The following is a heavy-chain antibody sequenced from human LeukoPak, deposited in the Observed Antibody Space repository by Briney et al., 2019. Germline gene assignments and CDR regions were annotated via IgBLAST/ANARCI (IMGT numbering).Heavy chain of an antibody. CDR3: ARALRAVRGYYFDY. J-gene: IGHJ4*02. V-gene: IGHV3-30*03. CDR2: ISYDGNNR. D-gene: IGHD3-10*01. Sequence: GGSLRLSRAASGFTFSGYGMNWVRQSPGKGLEWVAAISYDGNNRYYRDSVKGRFTISRDNSKNTLYLQMNSLRAEDTAVYYCARALRAVRGYYFDYWGQGTLVTVSS. CDR1: GFTFSGYG.